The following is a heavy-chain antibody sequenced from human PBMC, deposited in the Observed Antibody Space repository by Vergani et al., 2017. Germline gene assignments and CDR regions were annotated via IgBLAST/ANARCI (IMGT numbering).Heavy chain of an antibody. D-gene: IGHD6-6*01. J-gene: IGHJ3*02. CDR1: GMSISNNNYY. CDR2: IYDSRNN. CDR3: ARHLRQLARNDVFDI. Sequence: QLQLQESGPRLAKPSETLSLTCSLSGMSISNNNYYWGWIRQPPGKGLEWIGSIYDSRNNNYSPSLKSRVSISVDTSKNQFSLNLTSVTAADTAVYYCARHLRQLARNDVFDIWGHGTLVTVSS. V-gene: IGHV4-39*01.